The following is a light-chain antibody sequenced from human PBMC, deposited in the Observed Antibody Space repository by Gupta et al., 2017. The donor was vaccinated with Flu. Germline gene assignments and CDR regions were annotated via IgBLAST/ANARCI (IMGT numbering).Light chain of an antibody. J-gene: IGKJ1*01. Sequence: ELVLTQSPGTLSSSPGQRATLSCRASQSVSSSYLAWYQQKPGQAPRLLIYGASRRATGIPDRFSGSGYGTDFTLTISRREPEDFAVYYCQQYGSSLTWTFGQGTKVEIK. CDR2: GAS. V-gene: IGKV3-20*01. CDR1: QSVSSSY. CDR3: QQYGSSLTWT.